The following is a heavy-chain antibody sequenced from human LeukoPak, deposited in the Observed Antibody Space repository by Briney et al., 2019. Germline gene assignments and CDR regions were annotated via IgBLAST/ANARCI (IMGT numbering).Heavy chain of an antibody. D-gene: IGHD6-13*01. V-gene: IGHV1-8*01. CDR2: MNPNSGNT. J-gene: IGHJ5*02. Sequence: ASVKVSCKASGYTFTSYDINWVRQATGQGLEWMGWMNPNSGNTGYAQKFQGRVTMTRNTPISTAYMELSSLKSEDTAVYYCARDSSSSRGNNWFDPWGQGTLVTVSS. CDR1: GYTFTSYD. CDR3: ARDSSSSRGNNWFDP.